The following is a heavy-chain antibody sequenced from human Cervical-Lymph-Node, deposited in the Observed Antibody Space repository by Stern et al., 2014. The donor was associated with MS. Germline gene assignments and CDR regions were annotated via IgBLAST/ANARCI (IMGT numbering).Heavy chain of an antibody. CDR3: ARVGYDILTGYVYFDY. J-gene: IGHJ4*02. CDR1: GFTFSSYS. CDR2: ISSSSSYI. D-gene: IGHD3-9*01. Sequence: VQLVESGGGLVKPGGSLRLSCAASGFTFSSYSMNWVRQAPGTGLEWVSSISSSSSYIYYADSVKGRFTISRDNAKNSLYLQMNSLRAEDTAVYYCARVGYDILTGYVYFDYWGQGTLVTVSS. V-gene: IGHV3-21*01.